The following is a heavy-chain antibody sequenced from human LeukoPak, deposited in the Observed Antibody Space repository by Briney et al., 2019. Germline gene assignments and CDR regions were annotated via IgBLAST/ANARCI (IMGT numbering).Heavy chain of an antibody. CDR3: ARDRPYDYVWGSYRYSFDY. CDR1: GYTFTSYG. Sequence: ASVKVSCKASGYTFTSYGISWVRQAPGQGLEWMGWISAYNGNTNYAQKLQGRVTMTTDTSTSTAYMEPRSLRSDDTAVYYCARDRPYDYVWGSYRYSFDYWGQGTLVTVSS. J-gene: IGHJ4*02. CDR2: ISAYNGNT. D-gene: IGHD3-16*02. V-gene: IGHV1-18*01.